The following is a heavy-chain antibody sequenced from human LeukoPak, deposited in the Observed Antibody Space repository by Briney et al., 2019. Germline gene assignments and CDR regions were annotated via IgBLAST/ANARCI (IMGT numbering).Heavy chain of an antibody. J-gene: IGHJ4*02. CDR3: ARERGRDFDL. Sequence: PGGSLRLSCAASGFTFSSYEMNWVRQAPGKGLEWVSYISSAGSAIFHADSVKGRFPSSRDNAKNSLYLQMNSLRAEDTALYYCARERGRDFDLWGQGTLVTVSS. CDR2: ISSAGSAI. V-gene: IGHV3-48*03. D-gene: IGHD3/OR15-3a*01. CDR1: GFTFSSYE.